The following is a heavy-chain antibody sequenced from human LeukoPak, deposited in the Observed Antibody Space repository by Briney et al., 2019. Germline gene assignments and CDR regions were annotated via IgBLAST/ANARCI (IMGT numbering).Heavy chain of an antibody. CDR2: IYYTGDT. CDR3: VRFPAKKAD. V-gene: IGHV4-59*08. J-gene: IGHJ4*02. Sequence: SETLSLTCTVSNGSISNYYWSWIRQPPGKGLEWIGYIYYTGDTNYTPSLKSRVTISADMSKNQFSLNLTSVTAADTAVYYCVRFPAKKADWGQGPLVTVSS. D-gene: IGHD2-2*01. CDR1: NGSISNYY.